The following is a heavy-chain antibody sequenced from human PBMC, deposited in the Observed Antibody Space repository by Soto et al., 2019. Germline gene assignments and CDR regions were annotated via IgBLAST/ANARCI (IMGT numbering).Heavy chain of an antibody. CDR3: ARAPSGNYYFDS. CDR1: GFTVNNNY. D-gene: IGHD1-26*01. Sequence: EVQLVESGGGLIQPGGSLRLSCAASGFTVNNNYMGWVRQAPGKGLEWVSVIYSGGSTYYADSVKGRFTISRDNSKNTLYLQVNSLRAEDTAVFYCARAPSGNYYFDSWGQGTPVTVSS. J-gene: IGHJ4*02. V-gene: IGHV3-53*01. CDR2: IYSGGST.